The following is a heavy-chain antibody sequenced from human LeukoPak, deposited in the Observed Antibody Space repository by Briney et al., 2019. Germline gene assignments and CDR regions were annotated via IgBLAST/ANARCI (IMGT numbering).Heavy chain of an antibody. D-gene: IGHD6-19*01. J-gene: IGHJ4*02. CDR1: GGSISSGDYY. Sequence: PSQTLSLTCTVSGGSISSGDYYWSWIRQPPGKGLEWIGYIYYSGSTYYNPSLKSRVTISVDTSKNQFSLKLSSVTAADTAVYYCARRTTAVAGMVDYFDYWGQGTLVTVSS. V-gene: IGHV4-30-4*01. CDR2: IYYSGST. CDR3: ARRTTAVAGMVDYFDY.